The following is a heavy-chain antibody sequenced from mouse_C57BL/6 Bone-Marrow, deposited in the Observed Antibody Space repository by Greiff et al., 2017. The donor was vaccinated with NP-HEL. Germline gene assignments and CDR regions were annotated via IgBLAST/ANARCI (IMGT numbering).Heavy chain of an antibody. J-gene: IGHJ2*01. D-gene: IGHD1-1*01. CDR2: IYPGTGST. CDR1: GYIFTNYW. CDR3: ARDYGGSYYFDF. V-gene: IGHV1-76*01. Sequence: VQLQESGAELVRPGASVKLSCKPSGYIFTNYWTHWVKQRSGQGLEWIARIYPGTGSTYYNEKFKGKATLTADKSSSTVYMQLSTLKSEDSAVYCGARDYGGSYYFDFWGQGTTLTVSS.